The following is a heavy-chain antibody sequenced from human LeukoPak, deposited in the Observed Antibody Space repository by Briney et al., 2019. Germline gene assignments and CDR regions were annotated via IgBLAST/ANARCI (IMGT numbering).Heavy chain of an antibody. Sequence: PGRSLRLSCAASGFTFSNYAMTWVRQAPGKGLEWVSVISGVGSNTDYADSVKGRFTISRDNSKNTLSLQMNSLRAEDTAIYYCAKLVGTGMTPTDYWGQGTLVTVSS. V-gene: IGHV3-23*01. CDR1: GFTFSNYA. D-gene: IGHD1-1*01. CDR2: ISGVGSNT. CDR3: AKLVGTGMTPTDY. J-gene: IGHJ4*02.